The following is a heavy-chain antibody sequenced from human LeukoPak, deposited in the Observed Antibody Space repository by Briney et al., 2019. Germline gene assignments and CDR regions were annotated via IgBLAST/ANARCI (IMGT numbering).Heavy chain of an antibody. CDR3: ARDLWSGADY. CDR1: GFPFSSYW. CDR2: INTNGGNT. Sequence: PGGSLRLSCAASGFPFSSYWMHWVRQAPGKGLVWVSRINTNGGNTSHADSVKGRFTISRDNAKNTLYLQMNSLGVEDTAVYYCARDLWSGADYWGQGTLVTVSS. D-gene: IGHD2-21*01. V-gene: IGHV3-74*01. J-gene: IGHJ4*02.